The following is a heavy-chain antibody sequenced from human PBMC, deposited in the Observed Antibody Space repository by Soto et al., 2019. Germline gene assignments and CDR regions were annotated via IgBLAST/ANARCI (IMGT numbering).Heavy chain of an antibody. J-gene: IGHJ4*02. Sequence: LRLSCAASGFSFTNFAMSWVRQAPGKGLEWVAGIGASGDITWYADSVKGRLSISRDNSKNTLYLQLNSLRFEDTAVYYCAKDDFTDRGDDYFDYWGPGTLVTSPQ. V-gene: IGHV3-23*01. CDR3: AKDDFTDRGDDYFDY. CDR1: GFSFTNFA. CDR2: IGASGDIT. D-gene: IGHD2-21*02.